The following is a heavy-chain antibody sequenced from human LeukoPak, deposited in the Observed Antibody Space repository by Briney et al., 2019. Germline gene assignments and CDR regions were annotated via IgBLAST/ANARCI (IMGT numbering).Heavy chain of an antibody. D-gene: IGHD3-3*01. Sequence: GRSLRLSCAASGFTLSSYAMHWVRQAPGKGLEWVAVISYDGSNKYYADSVKGRFTISRDNSKNTLYLQMNSLRAEDTAVYYCARDAVGVARDYYMDVWGKGTTVTVSS. CDR2: ISYDGSNK. J-gene: IGHJ6*03. CDR1: GFTLSSYA. CDR3: ARDAVGVARDYYMDV. V-gene: IGHV3-30*04.